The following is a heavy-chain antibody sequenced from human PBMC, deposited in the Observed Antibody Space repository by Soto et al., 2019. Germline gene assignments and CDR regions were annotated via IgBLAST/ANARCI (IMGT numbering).Heavy chain of an antibody. CDR2: IGTAGDT. CDR3: ARAGGAVVVAATHLKPWDDDAFDI. D-gene: IGHD2-15*01. Sequence: GGSMRVSCAASGFTFSSYDRHWVRQDTGKGLEWVSAIGTAGDTYYPGSVKGRFTISRENAKNSLYLQMNSLRAEDTAVYYCARAGGAVVVAATHLKPWDDDAFDIWGQGTMVT. V-gene: IGHV3-13*01. J-gene: IGHJ3*02. CDR1: GFTFSSYD.